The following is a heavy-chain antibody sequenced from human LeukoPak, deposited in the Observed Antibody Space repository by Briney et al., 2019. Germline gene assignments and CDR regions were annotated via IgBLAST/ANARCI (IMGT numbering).Heavy chain of an antibody. Sequence: GGSLRLSCAASGFTFSDYYMSWIRQAPGKGLEWVSYISSSGSTIYYADSVKGRFTISRDNAKNSLYLQMNSLRAEDTAVYYCARDHGDYATDAFDIWGQGTMVTVSS. CDR3: ARDHGDYATDAFDI. J-gene: IGHJ3*02. CDR1: GFTFSDYY. V-gene: IGHV3-11*04. D-gene: IGHD4-17*01. CDR2: ISSSGSTI.